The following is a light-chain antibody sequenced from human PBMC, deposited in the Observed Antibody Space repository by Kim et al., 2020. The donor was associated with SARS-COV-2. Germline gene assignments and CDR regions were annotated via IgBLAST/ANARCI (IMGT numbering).Light chain of an antibody. Sequence: DIVMTQSPLSLPVTPGEPASISCRSSQSLLYSDGYTYLDWYLQKPGQSPQLLSYLGSNRASGVPDRFSGSGSGTDFTLKISRVAGEDVWVYYCVQVLQIPRTLGQGTNLEI. J-gene: IGKJ2*01. CDR1: QSLLYSDGYTY. CDR2: LGS. V-gene: IGKV2-28*01. CDR3: VQVLQIPRT.